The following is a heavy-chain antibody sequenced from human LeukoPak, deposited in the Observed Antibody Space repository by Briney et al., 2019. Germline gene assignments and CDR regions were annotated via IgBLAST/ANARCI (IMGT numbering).Heavy chain of an antibody. D-gene: IGHD3-10*02. CDR2: ISSSGSTI. V-gene: IGHV3-48*04. J-gene: IGHJ6*04. CDR1: GFTFSTHG. Sequence: GGSLRLSCAGSGFTFSTHGMNWVRQAPGKGLEWVSYISSSGSTIYYADSVKGRFTISRDNAKNSLYLQMNSLRAEDTAVYYCAELGITMIGGVWGKGTTVTISS. CDR3: AELGITMIGGV.